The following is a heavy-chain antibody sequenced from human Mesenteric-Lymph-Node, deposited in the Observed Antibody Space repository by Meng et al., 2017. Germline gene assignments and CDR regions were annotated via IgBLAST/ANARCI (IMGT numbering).Heavy chain of an antibody. CDR2: IKEDGSEK. CDR3: ARDMGYDAFDI. CDR1: GFTFSDYY. V-gene: IGHV3-7*01. D-gene: IGHD3-16*01. J-gene: IGHJ3*02. Sequence: GESLKISCAASGFTFSDYYMSWIRQAPGKGLEWVANIKEDGSEKYYVDSVRGRFTISRDNAKNSLYLQMDSLRAEDTALYYCARDMGYDAFDIWGQGTKVTVSS.